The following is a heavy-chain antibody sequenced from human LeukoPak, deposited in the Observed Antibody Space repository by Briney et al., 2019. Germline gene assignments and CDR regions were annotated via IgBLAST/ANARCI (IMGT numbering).Heavy chain of an antibody. D-gene: IGHD1-26*01. CDR1: GFTFSSYA. CDR3: AKAVSTLIVGASNFDY. V-gene: IGHV3-23*01. Sequence: GSLRLSCAASGFTFSSYAMHWVRQAPGKGLEWVSAITGSGGSTYYADSVKGRFTISRDNSKNTLYLQMNSLRVEDTAVYYCAKAVSTLIVGASNFDYWGQGTLVTVSS. CDR2: ITGSGGST. J-gene: IGHJ4*02.